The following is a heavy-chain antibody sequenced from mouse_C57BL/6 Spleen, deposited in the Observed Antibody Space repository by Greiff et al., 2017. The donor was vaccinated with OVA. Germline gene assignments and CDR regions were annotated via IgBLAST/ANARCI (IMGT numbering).Heavy chain of an antibody. CDR2: ISSGSSTI. D-gene: IGHD2-3*01. CDR3: ARPGNYDVYYAMDY. J-gene: IGHJ4*01. CDR1: GFTFSDYG. Sequence: VKLVESGGGLVKPGGSLKLSCAASGFTFSDYGMHWVRQAPEKGLEWVAYISSGSSTIYYADTVKGRFTISRDNAKNTLFLQMTSLRSEDTAMYYCARPGNYDVYYAMDYWGQGTSVTVSS. V-gene: IGHV5-17*01.